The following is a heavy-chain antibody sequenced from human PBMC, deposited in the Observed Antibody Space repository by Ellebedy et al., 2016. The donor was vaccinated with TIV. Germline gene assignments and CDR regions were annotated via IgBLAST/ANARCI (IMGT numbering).Heavy chain of an antibody. J-gene: IGHJ4*02. Sequence: GESLKISCSASGFTFSNYGMSWVRQGPGKGLEYVSAITSDGGSTYCADSVKGRCTISRDNSKNTLYLQISSLRAEDTAIYNCVVRLPMIIWGQGTLVTVSS. CDR3: VVRLPMII. V-gene: IGHV3-64D*06. CDR1: GFTFSNYG. CDR2: ITSDGGST. D-gene: IGHD3-22*01.